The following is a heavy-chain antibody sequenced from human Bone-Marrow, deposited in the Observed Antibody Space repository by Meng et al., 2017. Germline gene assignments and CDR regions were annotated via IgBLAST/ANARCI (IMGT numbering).Heavy chain of an antibody. J-gene: IGHJ4*02. CDR1: GFTFGDYA. D-gene: IGHD3-10*01. CDR2: IRSKAYGGTT. CDR3: QGGSGSYFDY. V-gene: IGHV3-49*04. Sequence: GGSLRLSCTASGFTFGDYAMSWVRQAPGKGLEWVGLIRSKAYGGTTEYAASVKGRFTISRDDSKSIAYLQMNSLKTEDTAVYYCQGGSGSYFDYWGQGTLVTVSS.